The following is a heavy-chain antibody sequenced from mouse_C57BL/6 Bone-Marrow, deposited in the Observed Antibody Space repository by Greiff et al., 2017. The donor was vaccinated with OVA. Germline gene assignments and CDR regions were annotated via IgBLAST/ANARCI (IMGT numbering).Heavy chain of an antibody. J-gene: IGHJ4*01. Sequence: QVQLQQPGAELVKPGASVKLSCKASGYTFTSYWMHWVKQRPGQGLEWIGMIHPNSGSTNYNEKFKSKATLTVDKSSSTAYMQLSSLTSEDSAVYYCARGEDYDGYAMDYWGQGTSVTVSS. V-gene: IGHV1-64*01. CDR1: GYTFTSYW. CDR3: ARGEDYDGYAMDY. CDR2: IHPNSGST. D-gene: IGHD2-4*01.